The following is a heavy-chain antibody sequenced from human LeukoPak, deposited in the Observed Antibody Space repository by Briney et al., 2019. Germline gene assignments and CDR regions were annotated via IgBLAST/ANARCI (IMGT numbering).Heavy chain of an antibody. V-gene: IGHV5-51*01. CDR2: IYPGDSDT. Sequence: GESLKISCKGSGYSFTSYWIGWVRQMPGKGLEWMGIIYPGDSDTRYSPSFQGQVTISADKSISTAYLQWSSLKASDTAMYYCARLGCSSGGPGYYYGMDVWGQGTTVTVSS. D-gene: IGHD6-19*01. J-gene: IGHJ6*02. CDR3: ARLGCSSGGPGYYYGMDV. CDR1: GYSFTSYW.